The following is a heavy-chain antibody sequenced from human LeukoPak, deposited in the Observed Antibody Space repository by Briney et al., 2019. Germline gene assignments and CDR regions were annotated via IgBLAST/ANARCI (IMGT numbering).Heavy chain of an antibody. CDR3: ARGILPDV. CDR2: INHSGST. V-gene: IGHV4-34*01. Sequence: PSETLSLTCAVYGGSFSGYHWSWIRQPPGKGLEWIGEINHSGSTNYNPSLKSRVTISVDTSKNQFSLKLSSVTAADTAVYYCARGILPDVWGQGTTVTVSS. D-gene: IGHD2/OR15-2a*01. CDR1: GGSFSGYH. J-gene: IGHJ6*02.